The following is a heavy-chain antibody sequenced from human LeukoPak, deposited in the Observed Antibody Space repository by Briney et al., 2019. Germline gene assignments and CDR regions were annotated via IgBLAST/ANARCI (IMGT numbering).Heavy chain of an antibody. J-gene: IGHJ5*02. CDR3: AREFWLDP. V-gene: IGHV3-48*03. Sequence: PGGSLRLSCEVFGFTFSSYEMNWVRQAPGKGLEWVSYISSSGSTKHYADSVKGRFTIPRDNAKNSLSLQMNSLRAEDTAVYYCAREFWLDPWGQGTLVTVSS. CDR2: ISSSGSTK. CDR1: GFTFSSYE.